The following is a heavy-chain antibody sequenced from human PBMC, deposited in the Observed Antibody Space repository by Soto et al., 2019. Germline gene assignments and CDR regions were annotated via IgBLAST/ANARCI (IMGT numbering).Heavy chain of an antibody. D-gene: IGHD3-3*01. CDR2: ISAYNGNT. CDR1: GYTFTSYG. J-gene: IGHJ6*02. Sequence: ASVKVSCKASGYTFTSYGISWVRQAPGQGLEWMGWISAYNGNTNYAQKLQGRVTMTADTSTSTAYMELRSLRSDDTAVYYCARDNPPGITIFGVVIIGMDVWGQGTTVTVSS. V-gene: IGHV1-18*04. CDR3: ARDNPPGITIFGVVIIGMDV.